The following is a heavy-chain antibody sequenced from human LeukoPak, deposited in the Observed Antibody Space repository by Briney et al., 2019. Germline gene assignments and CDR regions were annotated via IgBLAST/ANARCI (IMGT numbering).Heavy chain of an antibody. CDR3: ARGQPYSYGYSVSY. CDR2: IYHSGST. J-gene: IGHJ4*02. CDR1: GGSISSGGYS. Sequence: SETLSLTCAVSGGSISSGGYSWSWIRQPPGKGLEWIGYIYHSGSTYYNPSLKSRVTISVDRSKNQFSLKLSSVAAADTAVYYCARGQPYSYGYSVSYWGQGTLVTVSS. D-gene: IGHD5-18*01. V-gene: IGHV4-30-2*01.